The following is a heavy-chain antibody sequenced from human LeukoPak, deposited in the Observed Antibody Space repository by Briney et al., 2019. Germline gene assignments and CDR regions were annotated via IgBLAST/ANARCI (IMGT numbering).Heavy chain of an antibody. CDR1: VYTFTGYY. D-gene: IGHD3-10*01. V-gene: IGHV1-2*02. J-gene: IGHJ4*02. CDR2: INPNSGGT. CDR3: AVYGSGSYYKGYYFDY. Sequence: GASVKVSCKASVYTFTGYYMHWVRQAPGQGLEGMGWINPNSGGTNYAQKFQGRVTMTRDTSISTAYMELSRLRSDDTAVYYCAVYGSGSYYKGYYFDYWGQGTLVTVSS.